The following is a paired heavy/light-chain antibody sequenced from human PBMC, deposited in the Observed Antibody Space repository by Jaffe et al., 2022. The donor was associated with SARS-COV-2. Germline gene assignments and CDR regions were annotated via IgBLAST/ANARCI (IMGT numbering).Light chain of an antibody. J-gene: IGKJ1*01. CDR1: QSLLYSTNNKKY. CDR2: WAS. CDR3: QQYYRIPWT. Sequence: DIVMTQSPKSLAVSLGERATISCKSSQSLLYSTNNKKYLAWLQQKPGQPPKLLIYWASTRESGVPDRFSGSGSETDFTLTISSLQAEDVAVYYCQQYYRIPWTFGQGTKVEIK. V-gene: IGKV4-1*01.
Heavy chain of an antibody. V-gene: IGHV3-74*01. CDR2: VNTDDSVR. Sequence: EVQLVESGGGLVKPGGSLRLSCAASGFTFLDHWMCWVRQTPGKGLVWVSRVNTDDSVRNYADSVKGRFTISRDNAKNTVYLQMNSLRVEDTAVYYCVRDGGEAASDYWGQGALVTVSS. J-gene: IGHJ4*02. CDR3: VRDGGEAASDY. CDR1: GFTFLDHW. D-gene: IGHD3-10*01.